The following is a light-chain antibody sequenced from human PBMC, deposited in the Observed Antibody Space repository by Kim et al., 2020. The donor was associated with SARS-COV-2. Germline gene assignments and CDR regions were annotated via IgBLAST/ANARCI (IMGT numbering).Light chain of an antibody. CDR3: SSRDSSGDNVML. CDR2: GKN. CDR1: SLRNYY. V-gene: IGLV3-19*01. J-gene: IGLJ3*02. Sequence: LGQTVLITCQGDSLRNYYASWYQQRPGPAPRLLIYGKNSRPSGISDRFSGSTSGNTASLTITATQAEDEADYFCSSRDSSGDNVMLFGGGTQLTVL.